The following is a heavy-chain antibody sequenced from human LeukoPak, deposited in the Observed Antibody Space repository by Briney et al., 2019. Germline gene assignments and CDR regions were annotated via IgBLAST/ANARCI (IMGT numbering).Heavy chain of an antibody. J-gene: IGHJ4*02. D-gene: IGHD2-21*02. V-gene: IGHV3-23*01. Sequence: GGSLRLSCAASGFTFSSYAMSWVRQAPGKGLEWVSAISGGGDSTFYADSVKGRFTISRDNSKNTLYLQMNSLRAEDTAVYYCQCGDCYSGGLFDYWGQGTLVTVSS. CDR1: GFTFSSYA. CDR3: QCGDCYSGGLFDY. CDR2: ISGGGDST.